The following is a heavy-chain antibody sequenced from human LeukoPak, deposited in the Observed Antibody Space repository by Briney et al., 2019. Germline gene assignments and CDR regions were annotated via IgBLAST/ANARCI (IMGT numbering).Heavy chain of an antibody. V-gene: IGHV3-30*18. Sequence: GGSLRLSCAASGFTFSSYGMHWVRQAPGKGLEWVAVISYDGSNKYYADSVKGRFTISRDNSKNTLFLQMNSLRAGDTAVYYCAKDRGIVVVVAATDLAYWFDPWGQGTLVTVSS. CDR3: AKDRGIVVVVAATDLAYWFDP. D-gene: IGHD2-15*01. CDR1: GFTFSSYG. J-gene: IGHJ5*02. CDR2: ISYDGSNK.